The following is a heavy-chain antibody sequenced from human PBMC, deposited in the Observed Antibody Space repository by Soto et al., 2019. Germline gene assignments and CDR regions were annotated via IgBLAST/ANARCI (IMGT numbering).Heavy chain of an antibody. CDR2: INPKSGRT. CDR3: ARMPIHYDTSCEGSEI. CDR1: GYTFTGYY. Sequence: ASVKVSCKASGYTFTGYYMHCVRQAPGQGLEWMGWINPKSGRTNYAQKFQDCANITRDTSISTAYMELSRLRSDDTAVYYCARMPIHYDTSCEGSEIWGKGKMVIVSS. J-gene: IGHJ3*02. D-gene: IGHD2-2*01. V-gene: IGHV1-2*04.